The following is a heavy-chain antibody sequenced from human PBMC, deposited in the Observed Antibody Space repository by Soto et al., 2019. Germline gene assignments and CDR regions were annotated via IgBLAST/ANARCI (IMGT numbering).Heavy chain of an antibody. D-gene: IGHD6-19*01. J-gene: IGHJ4*02. CDR1: GYTFTNYH. V-gene: IGHV1-46*01. CDR2: INPNGGST. Sequence: QVQVVQSGAEVKKTGASVKVSCKTSGYTFTNYHVHWVRQAPGQGLEWMGAINPNGGSTTYAQHLQDTVTMTSDSSTSTVYMEMGSLRSDDSAVYYCALPKNTLGWYNFWGQGTLVTVS. CDR3: ALPKNTLGWYNF.